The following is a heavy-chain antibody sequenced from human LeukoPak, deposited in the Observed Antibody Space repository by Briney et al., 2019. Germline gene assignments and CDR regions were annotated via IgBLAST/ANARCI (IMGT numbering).Heavy chain of an antibody. CDR1: GFTFSSYG. Sequence: NPGGSLRLSCAASGFTFSSYGMHWVRQAPGKGLEWVAFIRYDGSNKYYADSVKGRFTISRDNSKNTLYLQMNSLRAEDTAVYYCAKDLFYYGSGSYVAFDIWGQGTMVTVSS. D-gene: IGHD3-10*01. CDR2: IRYDGSNK. V-gene: IGHV3-30*02. CDR3: AKDLFYYGSGSYVAFDI. J-gene: IGHJ3*02.